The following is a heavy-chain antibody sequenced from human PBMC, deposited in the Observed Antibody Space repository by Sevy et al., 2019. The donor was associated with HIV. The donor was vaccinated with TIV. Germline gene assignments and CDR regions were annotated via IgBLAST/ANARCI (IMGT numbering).Heavy chain of an antibody. J-gene: IGHJ4*02. Sequence: GGSLRLSCAASGFTFSSYAMSWVRQAPGKGLEWVSGVSVRSGSTYYADSVKGRFTIPRDNSKNTLYLDMNSLRAEDTAIYYCAKDQGQLLQYYFDYWGQGTLVTVSS. CDR1: GFTFSSYA. D-gene: IGHD2-2*01. CDR3: AKDQGQLLQYYFDY. CDR2: VSVRSGST. V-gene: IGHV3-23*01.